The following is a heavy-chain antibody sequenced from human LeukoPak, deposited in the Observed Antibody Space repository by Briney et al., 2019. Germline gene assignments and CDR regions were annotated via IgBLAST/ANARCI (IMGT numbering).Heavy chain of an antibody. CDR1: GFTFSSYA. J-gene: IGHJ4*02. V-gene: IGHV3-23*01. CDR3: LRDTGCRTTNCYSYFDY. D-gene: IGHD2-2*01. Sequence: GGSLRLSCAASGFTFSSYAMSWVRQAPGKGLEWVSAISGSGGSTYYADSVKGRFTISRDNAKNSLYLQMNSLRAEDTAVYYCLRDTGCRTTNCYSYFDYWGQGTLVTVSS. CDR2: ISGSGGST.